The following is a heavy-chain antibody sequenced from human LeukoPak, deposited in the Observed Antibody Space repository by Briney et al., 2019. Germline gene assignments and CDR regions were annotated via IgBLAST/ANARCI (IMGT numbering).Heavy chain of an antibody. D-gene: IGHD3-22*01. J-gene: IGHJ4*02. CDR1: GFTFSSYS. Sequence: GGSLRLSCAASGFTFSSYSMNWVRQAPGKGLEWVSSISSTSIYIYYTDSVKGRFTISRDNAKNSLYLQMSCLRAEDTAIYYCARELGSSSYPSSWGQGTLVTVSS. CDR3: ARELGSSSYPSS. CDR2: ISSTSIYI. V-gene: IGHV3-21*01.